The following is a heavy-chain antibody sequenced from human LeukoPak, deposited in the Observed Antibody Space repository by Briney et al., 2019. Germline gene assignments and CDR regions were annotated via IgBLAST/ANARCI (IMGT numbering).Heavy chain of an antibody. CDR3: ARDPSNTSGRYTYFDY. Sequence: ASVKVSCKTYGYTFTSHGISWVRQAPGQGLEWMGWISGFNGETHYAQNLQGRVTMTTDTSTSTAYMELRSPRSDDTAVYYCARDPSNTSGRYTYFDYWGQGTLVTVSS. CDR2: ISGFNGET. D-gene: IGHD3-16*02. V-gene: IGHV1-18*01. CDR1: GYTFTSHG. J-gene: IGHJ4*02.